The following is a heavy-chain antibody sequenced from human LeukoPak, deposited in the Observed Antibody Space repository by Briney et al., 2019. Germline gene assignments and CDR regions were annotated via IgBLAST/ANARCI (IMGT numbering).Heavy chain of an antibody. V-gene: IGHV1-18*03. J-gene: IGHJ4*02. CDR2: ISAYNGNT. Sequence: ASVKVSCKASGYTFTSYDISWVRQAPGQGLEWMGWISAYNGNTNYAQKLQGRVTMTTDTSTSTAYMELRSLRSEDVAVYYCARDVSVATYYFDYWGQGTLVTVSS. D-gene: IGHD5-12*01. CDR3: ARDVSVATYYFDY. CDR1: GYTFTSYD.